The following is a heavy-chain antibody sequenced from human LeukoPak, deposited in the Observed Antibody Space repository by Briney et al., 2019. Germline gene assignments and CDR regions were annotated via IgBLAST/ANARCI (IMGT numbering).Heavy chain of an antibody. CDR3: AKDRGPYGLGAGGFDP. V-gene: IGHV3-30*18. Sequence: GGSLRPSCAASGFTFSSYGMHWVRQAPGKGLEWVAVISYGGSNKYYADSVKGRFTISRDNSKNTLYLQMNSLRAEDTAVYYCAKDRGPYGLGAGGFDPWGQGTLVTVSS. D-gene: IGHD3-10*01. CDR1: GFTFSSYG. J-gene: IGHJ5*02. CDR2: ISYGGSNK.